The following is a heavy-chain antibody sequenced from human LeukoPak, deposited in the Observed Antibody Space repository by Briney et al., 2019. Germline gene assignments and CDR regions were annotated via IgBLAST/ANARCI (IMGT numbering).Heavy chain of an antibody. Sequence: QPGRSLRLSCAASGFTFSSYGMHWVRQAPGKGLEWVAVIWYDGSNKYYADSVKGRFTISRDNSKNTLYLQMNSLRAEDTAVYYCARALGYCSSTSCYNWFDPWGQGTLDTVSS. V-gene: IGHV3-33*01. CDR2: IWYDGSNK. D-gene: IGHD2-2*01. CDR1: GFTFSSYG. J-gene: IGHJ5*02. CDR3: ARALGYCSSTSCYNWFDP.